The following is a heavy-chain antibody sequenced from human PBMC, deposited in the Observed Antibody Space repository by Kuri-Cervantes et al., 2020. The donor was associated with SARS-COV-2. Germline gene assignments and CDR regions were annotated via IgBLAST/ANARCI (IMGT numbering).Heavy chain of an antibody. CDR2: IYSSGTS. V-gene: IGHV4-31*03. CDR3: ARDTRLGCSGTSCDSFFDY. D-gene: IGHD2-2*01. CDR1: GDSISSDGHF. J-gene: IGHJ4*02. Sequence: LRLSCTVSGDSISSDGHFWTWIRQPPGKGLEWIGYIYSSGTSHYNPSLKSRVTISVDTSKNKFSLNLSSETAADTAVYYCARDTRLGCSGTSCDSFFDYWGQGTLVTVSS.